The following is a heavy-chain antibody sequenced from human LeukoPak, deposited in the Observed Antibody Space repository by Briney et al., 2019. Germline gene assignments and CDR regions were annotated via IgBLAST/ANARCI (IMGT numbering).Heavy chain of an antibody. Sequence: SVKVSCKASGGTFGSYAISWVRQAPGQGLEWMGGLVPIFGTPDYAQNSQDRVTITADAPTSTAYMEVNSLKYEDTAVYYCARDLSGRYHAFDHWGQGTPVTVSS. J-gene: IGHJ4*02. CDR1: GGTFGSYA. CDR2: LVPIFGTP. D-gene: IGHD1-26*01. V-gene: IGHV1-69*13. CDR3: ARDLSGRYHAFDH.